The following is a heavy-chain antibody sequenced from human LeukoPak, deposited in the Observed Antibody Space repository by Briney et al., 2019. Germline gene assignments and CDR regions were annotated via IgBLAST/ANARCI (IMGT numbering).Heavy chain of an antibody. CDR2: IIPIFGIA. D-gene: IGHD6-6*01. J-gene: IGHJ6*04. CDR3: ARALLLIAARRSGDYYYYGMDV. V-gene: IGHV1-69*04. Sequence: ASVKVSCKASGGTFSSYAISWVRQAPGQGLEWMGRIIPIFGIANYAQKFQGRVTITADKSTSTAYMELSSLRSEDTAVYYCARALLLIAARRSGDYYYYGMDVWGKGTTVTVSS. CDR1: GGTFSSYA.